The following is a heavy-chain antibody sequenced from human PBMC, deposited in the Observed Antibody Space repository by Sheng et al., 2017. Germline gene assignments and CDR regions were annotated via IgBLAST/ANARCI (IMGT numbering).Heavy chain of an antibody. D-gene: IGHD3-3*01. V-gene: IGHV3-33*01. J-gene: IGHJ5*02. CDR3: ARDHDPVHYDFWSGYTLNWFDP. Sequence: QVQLVESGGGVVQPGRSLRLSCAASGFTFSSYGMHWVRQAPGKGLEWVAVIWYDGSNKYYADSVKGRFTISRDNSKNTLYLQMNSLRAEDTAVYYCARDHDPVHYDFWSGYTLNWFDPWGQGTLVTVSS. CDR1: GFTFSSYG. CDR2: IWYDGSNK.